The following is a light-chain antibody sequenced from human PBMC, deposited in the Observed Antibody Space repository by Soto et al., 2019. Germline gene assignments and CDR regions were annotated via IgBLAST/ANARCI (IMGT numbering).Light chain of an antibody. CDR1: SSDVGGYNF. CDR3: TSYTSITTYV. J-gene: IGLJ1*01. V-gene: IGLV2-14*03. Sequence: QSVLTQPASVSGSPGQSITISCTGTSSDVGGYNFVSWYQHHPGKAPKLIIYDVTNRPSGISNRFSGSKSGNTASLTISGLQAEDEADYYCTSYTSITTYVFGPGTKVTVL. CDR2: DVT.